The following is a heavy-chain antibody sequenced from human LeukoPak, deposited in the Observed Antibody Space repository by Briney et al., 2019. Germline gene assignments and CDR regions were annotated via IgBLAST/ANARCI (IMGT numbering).Heavy chain of an antibody. J-gene: IGHJ4*02. V-gene: IGHV4-59*08. Sequence: SETLSLTCTVSGGSISSYYWSWIRQPPGKGLEWIGYIYYTGSTNYNPSLKNRVTISVDTSKNQFSLRLSSVTAADTAVYYCARVANNGYYCFDYWGQGTLVTVSS. CDR2: IYYTGST. D-gene: IGHD3-22*01. CDR3: ARVANNGYYCFDY. CDR1: GGSISSYY.